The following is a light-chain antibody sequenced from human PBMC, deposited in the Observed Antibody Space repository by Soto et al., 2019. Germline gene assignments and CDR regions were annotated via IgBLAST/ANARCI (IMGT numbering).Light chain of an antibody. V-gene: IGKV3-15*01. Sequence: EVVMTQSPATLSVSPGERATLSCRASQSVSSDLAWYQQKPGQPPRLLIYDASTRATGIPARFSGSGSGTEFTLTISSLQSEDFAVYYCQQYNNWPPVTFGQGTRLEIK. CDR2: DAS. CDR3: QQYNNWPPVT. CDR1: QSVSSD. J-gene: IGKJ5*01.